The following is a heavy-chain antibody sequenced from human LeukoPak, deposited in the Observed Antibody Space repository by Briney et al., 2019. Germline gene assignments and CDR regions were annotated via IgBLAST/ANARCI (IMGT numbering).Heavy chain of an antibody. J-gene: IGHJ5*02. CDR2: INASGGNK. D-gene: IGHD6-19*01. CDR3: AKPISGGLAVTGDWFDP. Sequence: GRSVRLSCAASGFAFSFFAMSWVRQARGKGLEWVATINASGGNKHYADAVKGRFTISRDNSKNTVYLHMNTLRAEDTAVYYCAKPISGGLAVTGDWFDPWGQGTLVTVS. V-gene: IGHV3-23*01. CDR1: GFAFSFFA.